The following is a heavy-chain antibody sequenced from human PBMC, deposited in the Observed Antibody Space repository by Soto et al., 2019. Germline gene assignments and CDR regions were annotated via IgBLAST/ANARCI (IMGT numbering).Heavy chain of an antibody. CDR3: ARNPRDFDWSPYYYYGMDV. J-gene: IGHJ6*02. CDR1: GGTLSSYA. CDR2: IIPIFGTA. V-gene: IGHV1-69*13. Sequence: SVKVSCKASGGTLSSYAISWVRQAPGQGLEWMGGIIPIFGTANYAQKFQGRVTITADESTSTAYMELSSLRSEDTAVYYCARNPRDFDWSPYYYYGMDVWGQGTTVTVSS. D-gene: IGHD3-9*01.